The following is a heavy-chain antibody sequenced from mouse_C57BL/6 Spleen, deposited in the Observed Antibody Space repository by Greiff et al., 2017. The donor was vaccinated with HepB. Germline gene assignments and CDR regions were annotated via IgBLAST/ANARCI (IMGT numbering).Heavy chain of an antibody. J-gene: IGHJ2*01. CDR1: GFTFSDYG. CDR2: ISSGSSTI. CDR3: ARHHYGSSSLDY. D-gene: IGHD1-1*01. V-gene: IGHV5-17*01. Sequence: EVHLVESGGGLVKPGGSLKLSCAASGFTFSDYGMHWVRQAPEKGLEWVAYISSGSSTIYYADTVKGRVTISRDNAKNTLFLQMTSLRSEDTAMYYCARHHYGSSSLDYWGQGTTLTVSS.